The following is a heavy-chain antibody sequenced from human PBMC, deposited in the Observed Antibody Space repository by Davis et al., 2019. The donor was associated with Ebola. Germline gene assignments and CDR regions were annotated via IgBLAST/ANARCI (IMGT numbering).Heavy chain of an antibody. CDR1: GYIFTTYW. Sequence: GESLKISCQASGYIFTTYWIGWVRQLPGKGLEWMGNIYPGDSETRFSPSFQGHVTISADKSRTTAYLQWGSLKASDTGMYYCVRLAPRDTVTTIDFWGQGTLVTVSS. J-gene: IGHJ4*02. CDR3: VRLAPRDTVTTIDF. CDR2: IYPGDSET. V-gene: IGHV5-51*01. D-gene: IGHD4-17*01.